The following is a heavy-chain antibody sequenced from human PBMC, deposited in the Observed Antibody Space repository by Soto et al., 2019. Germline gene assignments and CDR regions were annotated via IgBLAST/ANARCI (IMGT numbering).Heavy chain of an antibody. CDR2: INPNSGGT. CDR1: GCTFTGYY. D-gene: IGHD3-3*01. Sequence: GASVKVACKASGCTFTGYYMHWVRQAPGQGLEWMGWINPNSGGTNYAQKFQGRVTMTRDTSISTAYMELSRLRSDDTAVYYCARDSSRNYDFWSGYYALFDYWGQGTLVTVSS. CDR3: ARDSSRNYDFWSGYYALFDY. J-gene: IGHJ4*02. V-gene: IGHV1-2*02.